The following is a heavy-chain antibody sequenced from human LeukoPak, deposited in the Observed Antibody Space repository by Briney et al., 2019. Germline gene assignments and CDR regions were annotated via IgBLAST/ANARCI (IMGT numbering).Heavy chain of an antibody. J-gene: IGHJ4*02. CDR1: GFTFSGSA. Sequence: PGGSLRLSCAASGFTFSGSAMHWVRQASGKGLKWVGRIRSKANSYATAYAASVKGRFTISRDDSKNTAYLRMNSLKTEDTAVYYCTRPRGSTPGADYWGQGTLVTVSS. V-gene: IGHV3-73*01. CDR3: TRPRGSTPGADY. D-gene: IGHD2-15*01. CDR2: IRSKANSYAT.